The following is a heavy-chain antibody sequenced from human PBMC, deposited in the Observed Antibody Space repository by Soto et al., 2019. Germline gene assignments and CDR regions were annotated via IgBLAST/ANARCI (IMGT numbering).Heavy chain of an antibody. V-gene: IGHV3-48*03. CDR3: ARDYRTYSSGPTYFDY. D-gene: IGHD6-19*01. J-gene: IGHJ4*02. CDR1: GFTFIRYE. CDR2: ISSSGTTI. Sequence: PGVSLRLSCAASGFTFIRYEMNWVRQAPGKGLEWVSYISSSGTTIYYADSVKGRFTSSRDNAKNSLYLQMNSLRAEDTAVYYCARDYRTYSSGPTYFDYWGQGTLVTVSS.